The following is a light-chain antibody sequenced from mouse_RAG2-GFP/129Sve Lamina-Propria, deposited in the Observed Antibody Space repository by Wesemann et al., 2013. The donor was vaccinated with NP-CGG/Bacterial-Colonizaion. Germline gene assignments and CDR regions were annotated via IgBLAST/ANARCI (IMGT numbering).Light chain of an antibody. Sequence: DIVMTQSHKFMSTSVGDRVSITCKASQDVGTAVAWYQQKPGQSPKALIYSASYRYSGVPDRFTGSGSGTDFTLTISNVQSEDLAEYFCQQYNSYRTFGGGTKLEIK. CDR2: SAS. V-gene: IGKV6-15*01. CDR3: QQYNSYRT. J-gene: IGKJ1*01. CDR1: QDVGTA.